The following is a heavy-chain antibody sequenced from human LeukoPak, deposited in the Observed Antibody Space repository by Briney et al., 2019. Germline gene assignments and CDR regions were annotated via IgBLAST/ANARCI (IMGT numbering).Heavy chain of an antibody. Sequence: SVKVSCKASGGTFSSYAISWVRQAPGQGLEWMGRIIPILGIANYAQKFQGRVTITADKSTSTAYMELSSLRSEDTAVYYCARDSGWEILGLWFDPWGQGTLVTVSS. CDR1: GGTFSSYA. CDR2: IIPILGIA. V-gene: IGHV1-69*04. D-gene: IGHD3-10*01. J-gene: IGHJ5*02. CDR3: ARDSGWEILGLWFDP.